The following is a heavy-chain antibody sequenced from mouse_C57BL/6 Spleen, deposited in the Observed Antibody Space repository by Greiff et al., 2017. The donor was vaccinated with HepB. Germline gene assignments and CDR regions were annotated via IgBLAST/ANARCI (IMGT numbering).Heavy chain of an antibody. J-gene: IGHJ2*01. CDR3: TRLLYGNYPFDY. V-gene: IGHV6-6*01. D-gene: IGHD2-1*01. Sequence: EVQLEESGGGLVQPGGSMKLSCAASGFTFSDAWMDWVRQSPEKGLEWVAEIRNKANNHATYYAESVKGRFTISRDDSKSSVNLQMNSLRAEDTGIYYCTRLLYGNYPFDYWGQGTTLTVSS. CDR1: GFTFSDAW. CDR2: IRNKANNHAT.